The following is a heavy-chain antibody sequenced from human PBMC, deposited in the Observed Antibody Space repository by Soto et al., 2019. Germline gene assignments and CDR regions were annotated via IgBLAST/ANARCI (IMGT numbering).Heavy chain of an antibody. CDR3: ARGPMTYFDY. CDR1: GYTFTTYF. CDR2: INPSGGSS. Sequence: GASVKVSCKASGYTFTTYFFHWGRQAPGQGLEWMGIINPSGGSSNYAQRFQGRVTLTRDTSTSTIYMELSSLRSDDTAVFYCARGPMTYFDYWGQGTLVTVSS. D-gene: IGHD3-22*01. V-gene: IGHV1-46*03. J-gene: IGHJ4*02.